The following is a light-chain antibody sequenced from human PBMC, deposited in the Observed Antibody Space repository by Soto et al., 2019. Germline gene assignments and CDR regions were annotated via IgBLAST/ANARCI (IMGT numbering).Light chain of an antibody. CDR2: DAS. Sequence: EIVLAQSPATLSLTPGERGTLSCRASQNIGTSLAWYQHKPGQAPRLLFADASHRATGIPARFNTSGSGTDFTLTITSLEPEDFAVYYCQQRSDWPWTCGQGTKV. V-gene: IGKV3-11*01. CDR3: QQRSDWPWT. J-gene: IGKJ1*01. CDR1: QNIGTS.